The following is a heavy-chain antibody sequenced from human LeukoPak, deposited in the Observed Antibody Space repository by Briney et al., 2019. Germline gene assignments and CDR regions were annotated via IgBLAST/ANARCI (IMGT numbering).Heavy chain of an antibody. CDR3: ARPRAELVGAMDY. V-gene: IGHV4-39*01. Sequence: SETLPLTCTVSGGSISSSSYYWGWIRQPPGKGLEWIGSIYYSGSTYYNPSLKSRVTISVDTSKNQFSLKLSSVTAADTAVYYCARPRAELVGAMDYWGQGTLVTVSS. CDR1: GGSISSSSYY. CDR2: IYYSGST. D-gene: IGHD1-26*01. J-gene: IGHJ4*02.